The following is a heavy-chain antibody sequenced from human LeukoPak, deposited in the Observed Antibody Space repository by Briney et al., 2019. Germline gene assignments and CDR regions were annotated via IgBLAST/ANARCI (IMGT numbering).Heavy chain of an antibody. CDR3: AKSSGWSFDY. CDR1: GFTFSSYS. Sequence: GGSLRLSCAASGFTFSSYSMNWVRQAPGKGLEWVSGISWNSGSIGYADSVKGRFTISRDNAKNSLYLQMNSLRAEDTALYYCAKSSGWSFDYWGQGTLVTVSS. D-gene: IGHD6-19*01. J-gene: IGHJ4*02. CDR2: ISWNSGSI. V-gene: IGHV3-9*01.